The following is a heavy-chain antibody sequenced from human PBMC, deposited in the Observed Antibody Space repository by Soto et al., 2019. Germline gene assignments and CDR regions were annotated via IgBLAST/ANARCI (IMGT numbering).Heavy chain of an antibody. Sequence: QVQLVESGGGVVQPGRSLRLSCAASGVTFSSYGMHWVRQAPGKGLEWVAVISYDGSNKYYADSVKGRFTISRDNSKNTLYLQMNSLRAEDTAVYYCARGRYNWNYGWFDPWGQGTLVTVSS. CDR2: ISYDGSNK. D-gene: IGHD1-7*01. J-gene: IGHJ5*02. CDR3: ARGRYNWNYGWFDP. V-gene: IGHV3-30*03. CDR1: GVTFSSYG.